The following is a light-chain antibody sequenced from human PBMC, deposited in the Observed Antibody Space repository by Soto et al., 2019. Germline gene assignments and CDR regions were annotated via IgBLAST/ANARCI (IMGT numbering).Light chain of an antibody. J-gene: IGLJ2*01. Sequence: QSALTQPASVSGSPGQSITISCTGTSSDVGAYNYVSWYQQHPGKAPKLMIYEVSNRPSGVSNRFSGSKSGNTASLTFSGLQAEDEADYYCSSYTSSGTPVFGGGTKVTVL. CDR2: EVS. V-gene: IGLV2-14*01. CDR1: SSDVGAYNY. CDR3: SSYTSSGTPV.